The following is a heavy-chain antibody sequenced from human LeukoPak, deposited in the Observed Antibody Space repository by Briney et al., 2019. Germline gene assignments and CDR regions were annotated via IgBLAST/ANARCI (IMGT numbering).Heavy chain of an antibody. CDR1: GYTFTRHG. V-gene: IGHV1-18*01. J-gene: IGHJ4*02. CDR2: ISAYNGNT. D-gene: IGHD5-18*01. Sequence: SVKVSCKASGYTFTRHGISWVRQAPGQGLEWMGWISAYNGNTNNAQKFRGIVTMTTDTSTSTAYMELSRLRSDDTAVYYCARGGYSYGQARYYFDYWGQGTLVTVSS. CDR3: ARGGYSYGQARYYFDY.